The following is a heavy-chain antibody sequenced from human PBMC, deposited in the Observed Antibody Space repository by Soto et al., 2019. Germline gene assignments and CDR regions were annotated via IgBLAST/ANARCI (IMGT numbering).Heavy chain of an antibody. V-gene: IGHV3-21*01. D-gene: IGHD5-18*01. CDR1: GFTFSSYS. CDR2: ISSSSTYI. CDR3: VDTSPPDL. Sequence: EVQLVESGGGLVKSGGSLRLSCAASGFTFSSYSMNWVRQAPGKGLEWVASISSSSTYIYYADSVRGRFTISRDNAKNSLYLEMNSLRGEDTAVYYCVDTSPPDLWGRGTLVTVSS. J-gene: IGHJ4*02.